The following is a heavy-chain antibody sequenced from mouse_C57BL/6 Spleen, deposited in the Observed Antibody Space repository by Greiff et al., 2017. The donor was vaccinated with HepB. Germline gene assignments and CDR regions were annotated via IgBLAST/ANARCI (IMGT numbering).Heavy chain of an antibody. CDR1: GFSLTSYG. Sequence: VQLQQSGPGLVAPSQSLSITCTVSGFSLTSYGVDWVRQSPGKGLEWLGVIWGVGSTNYNSALKSRLSISKDNSKSQVFLKMNSLQTDDTAMYYCASGRGPFYAMDYWGQGTSVTVSS. J-gene: IGHJ4*01. V-gene: IGHV2-6*01. CDR2: IWGVGST. CDR3: ASGRGPFYAMDY.